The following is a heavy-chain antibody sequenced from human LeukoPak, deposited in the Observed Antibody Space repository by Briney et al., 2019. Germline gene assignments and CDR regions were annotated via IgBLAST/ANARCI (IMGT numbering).Heavy chain of an antibody. Sequence: GESLKISCKASGYSFSNYWIGWVRQVPGKGLEWMGIVYPRDSDTRYSPSFQGQATISADKSISTAYLQWSSLKASDTAMYYCARQGHADYGDQWDYWGQGTLVTVSS. CDR1: GYSFSNYW. V-gene: IGHV5-51*01. CDR3: ARQGHADYGDQWDY. CDR2: VYPRDSDT. D-gene: IGHD4-17*01. J-gene: IGHJ4*02.